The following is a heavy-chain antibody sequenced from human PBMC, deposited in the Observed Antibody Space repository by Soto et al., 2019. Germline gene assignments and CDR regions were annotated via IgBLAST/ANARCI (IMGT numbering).Heavy chain of an antibody. Sequence: QVTLKESGPVLVKPTETLTLRCTVSGLSITDSEMGVSWIRQPPGQPREWLAHIDSSGEKSYRTFLKSRHAISKDTSKSQIVLTMTNMDPADTATYYCARRHLAVAVSPWFDPWGQGIPVTVSS. CDR3: ARRHLAVAVSPWFDP. CDR2: IDSSGEK. J-gene: IGHJ5*02. V-gene: IGHV2-26*01. CDR1: GLSITDSEMG. D-gene: IGHD6-19*01.